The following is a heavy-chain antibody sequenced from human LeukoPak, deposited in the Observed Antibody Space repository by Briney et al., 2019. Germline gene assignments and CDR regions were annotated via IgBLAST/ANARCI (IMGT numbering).Heavy chain of an antibody. CDR3: ARAPSEIGGYYPEYFRH. CDR2: IKSDGST. Sequence: HPGGSLRLSCAASGFTFSTYWMHWVRQAPGKGRVWVSRIKSDGSTNYADSVKGRFTISRDNANNTLSLQMNSLRPEDTGVYYCARAPSEIGGYYPEYFRHWGQGTLVTVSS. D-gene: IGHD3-22*01. CDR1: GFTFSTYW. V-gene: IGHV3-74*01. J-gene: IGHJ1*01.